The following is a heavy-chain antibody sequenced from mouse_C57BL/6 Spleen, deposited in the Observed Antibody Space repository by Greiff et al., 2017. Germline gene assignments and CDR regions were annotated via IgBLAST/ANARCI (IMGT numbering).Heavy chain of an antibody. Sequence: QVQLQQPGAELVKPGASVKLSCKASGYTFTSYWMHWVKQRPGRGLEWIGRIDPNSGGTKYNEKFKSKATLTVDKPSSTAYMQLSSLTSEYSAVYYCARSEKGLWQMGVFAYWGQGTLVTVSA. J-gene: IGHJ3*01. CDR2: IDPNSGGT. D-gene: IGHD1-1*02. V-gene: IGHV1-72*01. CDR3: ARSEKGLWQMGVFAY. CDR1: GYTFTSYW.